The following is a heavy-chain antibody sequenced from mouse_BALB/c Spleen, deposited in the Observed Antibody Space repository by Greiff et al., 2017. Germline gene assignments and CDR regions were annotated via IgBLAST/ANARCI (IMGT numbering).Heavy chain of an antibody. CDR1: GYTFTNYW. V-gene: IGHV1-63*02. CDR3: ARRCLYYDYDYWYFDV. J-gene: IGHJ1*01. D-gene: IGHD2-4*01. Sequence: QVQLQQSGAELVRPGTSVKISCKASGYTFTNYWLGWVKQRPGHGLEWIGDIYPGGGYTNYNEKFKGKATLTADTSSSTAYMQLSSLTSEDSAVYFCARRCLYYDYDYWYFDVWGAGTTVTVSS. CDR2: IYPGGGYT.